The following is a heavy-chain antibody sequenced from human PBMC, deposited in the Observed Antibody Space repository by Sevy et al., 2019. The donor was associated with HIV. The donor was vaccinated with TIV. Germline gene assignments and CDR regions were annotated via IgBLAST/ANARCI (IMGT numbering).Heavy chain of an antibody. V-gene: IGHV3-48*03. D-gene: IGHD1-26*01. J-gene: IGHJ4*02. CDR2: ISSSGSTI. CDR1: GFTFSSYE. Sequence: GGSLRLSCAASGFTFSSYEMNWVRQAPGKGLEWVSYISSSGSTIYYADSVKGRFTISRDNAKNSLYLQMNSLRAEDTAVYYCARAGLTLVGYSGGYLDYWGQGTLVTVSS. CDR3: ARAGLTLVGYSGGYLDY.